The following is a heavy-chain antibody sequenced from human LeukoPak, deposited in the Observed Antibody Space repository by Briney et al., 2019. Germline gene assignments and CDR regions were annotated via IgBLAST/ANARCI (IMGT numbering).Heavy chain of an antibody. CDR3: ARFSNYYDSSGSSYPAEYFQH. CDR2: INHSGST. V-gene: IGHV4-34*01. Sequence: PSETLSLTCAVYGGSFSGYYWSWLRQPPGKGLEWIGEINHSGSTNYNPSLKSRVTISVDTSKNQFSLKLSSVTAADTAVYYCARFSNYYDSSGSSYPAEYFQHWGQGTLVTVSS. D-gene: IGHD3-22*01. CDR1: GGSFSGYY. J-gene: IGHJ1*01.